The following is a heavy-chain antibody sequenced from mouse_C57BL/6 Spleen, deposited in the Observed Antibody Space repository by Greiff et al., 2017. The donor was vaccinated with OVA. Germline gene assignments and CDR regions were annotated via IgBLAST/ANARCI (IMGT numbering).Heavy chain of an antibody. Sequence: EVQGVESGGGLVQPGGSLSLSCAASGFTFTDYYMSWVRQPPGKALEWLGFIRNKANGYTTEYSASVKGRFTISRDNSQSILYLQMNALRAEDSATYYCAKRGSYGGYYAMDYWGQGTSVTVSS. CDR1: GFTFTDYY. CDR3: AKRGSYGGYYAMDY. CDR2: IRNKANGYTT. J-gene: IGHJ4*01. D-gene: IGHD1-1*02. V-gene: IGHV7-3*03.